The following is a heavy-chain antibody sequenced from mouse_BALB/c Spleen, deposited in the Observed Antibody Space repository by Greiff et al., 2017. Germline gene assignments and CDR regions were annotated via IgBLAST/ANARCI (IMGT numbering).Heavy chain of an antibody. V-gene: IGHV1-4*01. D-gene: IGHD2-3*01. CDR3: ARSFGYYPLDY. CDR1: GYTFTSYT. J-gene: IGHJ2*01. CDR2: INPSSGYT. Sequence: QVQLKQSGAEPARPGASVKMSCKASGYTFTSYTMHWVKQRPGQGLEWIGYINPSSGYTNYNQKFKDKATLTADKSSSTAYMQLSSLTSEDSAVYYCARSFGYYPLDYWGQGTTLTVSS.